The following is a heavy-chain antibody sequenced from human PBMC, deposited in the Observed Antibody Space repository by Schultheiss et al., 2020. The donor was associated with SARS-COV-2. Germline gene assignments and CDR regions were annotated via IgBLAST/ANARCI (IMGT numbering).Heavy chain of an antibody. CDR2: ISGSGGST. CDR3: ARHKADRPLFPVDY. V-gene: IGHV3-23*01. J-gene: IGHJ4*02. Sequence: GGSLRLSCAASGFTFSNAWMSWVRQAPGKGLEWVSAISGSGGSTYYADSVKGRFTISRDNSKNTLYLQMNSLRAEDTAVYYCARHKADRPLFPVDYWGQGTLVTVSS. CDR1: GFTFSNAW. D-gene: IGHD6-6*01.